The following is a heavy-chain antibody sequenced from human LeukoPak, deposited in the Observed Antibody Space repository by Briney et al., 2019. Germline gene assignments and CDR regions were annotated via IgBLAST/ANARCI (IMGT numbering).Heavy chain of an antibody. V-gene: IGHV3-21*06. CDR2: IGPTGSDR. CDR3: ATETNGRHYDY. CDR1: GLTFSTSG. J-gene: IGHJ4*02. Sequence: GGSLRLSCTASGLTFSTSGFNWVHQAPGKGLEWVASIGPTGSDRYHADSIKGRFTISRDNANTFLYLQMNSLRAEDTAVYYCATETNGRHYDYWGQGTLLTVSS. D-gene: IGHD1-14*01.